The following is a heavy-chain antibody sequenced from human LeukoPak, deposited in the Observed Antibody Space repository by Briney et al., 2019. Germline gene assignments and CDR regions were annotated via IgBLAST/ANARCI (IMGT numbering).Heavy chain of an antibody. CDR2: IYYSGST. CDR1: GVSISSGGYY. J-gene: IGHJ4*02. CDR3: ARDRGYSGYDLDY. Sequence: SETLSLTCTVSGVSISSGGYYWSWIRQHPGKGLEWIGYIYYSGSTYYNPSLKSRVTISVDTSKNQFSLKLSSVTAADTAVYYCARDRGYSGYDLDYWGQGTLVTVSS. D-gene: IGHD5-12*01. V-gene: IGHV4-31*03.